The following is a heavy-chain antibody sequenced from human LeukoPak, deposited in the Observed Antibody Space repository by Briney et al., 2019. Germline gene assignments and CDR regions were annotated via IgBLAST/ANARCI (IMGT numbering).Heavy chain of an antibody. J-gene: IGHJ5*02. CDR1: GYTFTTYG. CDR2: ISAYNGHT. CDR3: ARALGSGSYSPNWFDP. D-gene: IGHD3-10*01. Sequence: ASVKVSCKTSGYTFTTYGITWVRQAPGQGLEWMGWISAYNGHTNFAQQLQGRVTMTTDTSTSTAYMELTSLRSDDTAVYYCARALGSGSYSPNWFDPWGQGTLVTVSS. V-gene: IGHV1-18*01.